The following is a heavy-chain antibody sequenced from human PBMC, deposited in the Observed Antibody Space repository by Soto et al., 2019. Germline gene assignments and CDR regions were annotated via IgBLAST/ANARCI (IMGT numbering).Heavy chain of an antibody. CDR3: ASRRITIFGVVILLFDY. J-gene: IGHJ4*02. V-gene: IGHV4-34*01. CDR1: GGSFSGYY. D-gene: IGHD3-3*01. CDR2: INHSGST. Sequence: QVQLQQWGAGLLKPSETLSLTCAVYGGSFSGYYWSWIRQPPGKGLEWIGEINHSGSTNYNPSLKSRVTISVDTSKNQFSLELSSVTAADTAVYYCASRRITIFGVVILLFDYWGQGTLVTVSS.